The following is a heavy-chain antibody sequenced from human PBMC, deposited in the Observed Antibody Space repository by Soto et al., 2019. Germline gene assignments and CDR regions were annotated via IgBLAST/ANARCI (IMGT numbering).Heavy chain of an antibody. V-gene: IGHV1-18*01. Sequence: ASVKVSCKASGYTFTSYGISWVRQAPGQGLEWMGWISAYNGNTNYAQKLQGRVTMTTDTSTSTAYMELRSLRSDDTAVYYCARGPYYYDSSGYYPYGMDVWGQGTTVTVSS. D-gene: IGHD3-22*01. CDR3: ARGPYYYDSSGYYPYGMDV. CDR1: GYTFTSYG. J-gene: IGHJ6*02. CDR2: ISAYNGNT.